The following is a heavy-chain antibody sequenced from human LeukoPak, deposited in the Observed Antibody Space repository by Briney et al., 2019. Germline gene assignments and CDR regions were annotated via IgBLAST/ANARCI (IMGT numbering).Heavy chain of an antibody. D-gene: IGHD4-23*01. Sequence: GASVTVSCTPSGYTFTSYGISWVRQAPGQGLEWMGWISAYNGNTNYAQKLQVRVTMTADTSTSTAYMELRSLRSDDTAVYYCGYGGNSVDYWGQGTLVTVSS. CDR1: GYTFTSYG. CDR2: ISAYNGNT. J-gene: IGHJ4*02. CDR3: GYGGNSVDY. V-gene: IGHV1-18*01.